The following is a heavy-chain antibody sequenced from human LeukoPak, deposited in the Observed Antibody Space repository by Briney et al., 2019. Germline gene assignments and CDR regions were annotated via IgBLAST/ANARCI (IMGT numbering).Heavy chain of an antibody. CDR2: FDPEDGET. CDR1: GYTLTELS. CDR3: APGLGSSNWFDP. D-gene: IGHD1-26*01. J-gene: IGHJ5*02. Sequence: ASVKVSCKVSGYTLTELSMHCVRQAPGKGLEWMGGFDPEDGETIYAQKFQGRVTMTEDTSTDTAYMELSSLRSEDTAVSYCAPGLGSSNWFDPWGQGTLVTVSS. V-gene: IGHV1-24*01.